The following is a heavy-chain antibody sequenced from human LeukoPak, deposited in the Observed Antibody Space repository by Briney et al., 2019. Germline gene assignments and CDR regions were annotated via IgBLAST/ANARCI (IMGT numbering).Heavy chain of an antibody. V-gene: IGHV1-46*01. D-gene: IGHD2-15*01. CDR3: ARYGFSAVWQGGWHAFDI. CDR1: GYTFTSYY. Sequence: ASVKVSCKASGYTFTSYYMHWVRQAPGQGLEWMGIINPTTGDTTYAQKFQGRLTMTRDMSTSTVYMELSSLTSEDTAVFYCARYGFSAVWQGGWHAFDIWGQGTVVTVSS. J-gene: IGHJ3*02. CDR2: INPTTGDT.